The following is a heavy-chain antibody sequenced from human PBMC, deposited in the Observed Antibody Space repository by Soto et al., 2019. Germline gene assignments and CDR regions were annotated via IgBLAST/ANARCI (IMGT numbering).Heavy chain of an antibody. J-gene: IGHJ4*02. Sequence: WSLRLSCAASGFTFNIYGMHWVRQAPDKGLEWVALISYDGSNQYYADSVKGRFTISRDNSKNTLFLQMNSLRADDTAVYYCAKDQASGQGSFDSWGQGTMVTVYS. CDR2: ISYDGSNQ. V-gene: IGHV3-30*18. CDR3: AKDQASGQGSFDS. CDR1: GFTFNIYG.